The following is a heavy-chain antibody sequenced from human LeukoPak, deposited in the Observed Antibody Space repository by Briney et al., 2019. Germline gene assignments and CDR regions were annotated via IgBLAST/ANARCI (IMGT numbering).Heavy chain of an antibody. Sequence: KPGGSLRLSCAASGFTFSSYSMNWVRQAPGKGLEWVSSISSSSSYIYYADSVKGRFTISRDNAKNSLYLQMNSLRAEDTAVYYCARARGYYDFWSGLDAFDIWGQGTMVTVSS. D-gene: IGHD3-3*01. V-gene: IGHV3-21*01. CDR2: ISSSSSYI. CDR3: ARARGYYDFWSGLDAFDI. J-gene: IGHJ3*02. CDR1: GFTFSSYS.